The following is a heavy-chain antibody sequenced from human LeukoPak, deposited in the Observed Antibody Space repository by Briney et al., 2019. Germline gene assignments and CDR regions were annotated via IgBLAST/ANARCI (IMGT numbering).Heavy chain of an antibody. CDR2: ISWNSGRI. V-gene: IGHV3-9*03. CDR1: GFTFDDYA. D-gene: IGHD1-1*01. J-gene: IGHJ6*03. Sequence: PGGSLRLSCAASGFTFDDYAMHWVRQAPGKGLEWVSGISWNSGRIDYADSVKGRFTISRDNAKNSLYLQMNSLRAEDMALYYCAKGGGGTNYYYMDVWGKGTTVTVSS. CDR3: AKGGGGTNYYYMDV.